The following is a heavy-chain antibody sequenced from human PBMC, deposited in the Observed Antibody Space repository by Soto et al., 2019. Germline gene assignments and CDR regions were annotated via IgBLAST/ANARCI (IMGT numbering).Heavy chain of an antibody. CDR2: ISGSGVTT. CDR1: GFTFNTHV. V-gene: IGHV3-23*01. J-gene: IGHJ1*01. CDR3: ARNSDYEFWSGYLY. D-gene: IGHD3-3*01. Sequence: EVRLLESGGSPVQPGGSLRLSCAASGFTFNTHVLTWVRQAPGKGLEWVSSISGSGVTTKYADSVKGRFTISRDKSKNTLYLQMDSLRAEATAVYYCARNSDYEFWSGYLYWGQGTLVTVSS.